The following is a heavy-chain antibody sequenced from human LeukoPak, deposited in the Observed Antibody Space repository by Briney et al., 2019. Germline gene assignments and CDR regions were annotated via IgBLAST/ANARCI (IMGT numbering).Heavy chain of an antibody. CDR1: GFTLNSYW. D-gene: IGHD4-23*01. Sequence: GGSLRLSCVGSGFTLNSYWMHWVRQAPGKGLVWVARINEDGSTTNHADSVRGRFTISRDNAKNTLYLQMNSLRAEDTAIYYYARDFGGNSDYWGQGTLVTVSS. V-gene: IGHV3-74*01. CDR2: INEDGSTT. J-gene: IGHJ4*02. CDR3: ARDFGGNSDY.